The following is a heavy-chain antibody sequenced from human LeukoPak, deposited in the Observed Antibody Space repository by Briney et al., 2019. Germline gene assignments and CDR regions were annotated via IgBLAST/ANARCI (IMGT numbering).Heavy chain of an antibody. D-gene: IGHD6-13*01. Sequence: SQTLSLTCAISGDSVSSNSAAWNWIRQSPSRGLEWLERTYYRSKWYNDYAVSVKSRITINPDTSKNQFSLQLNSVTPEDTAVYYCAREGSGQLVPGGYYGMDVWGQGTTVTVSS. CDR2: TYYRSKWYN. V-gene: IGHV6-1*01. CDR3: AREGSGQLVPGGYYGMDV. J-gene: IGHJ6*02. CDR1: GDSVSSNSAA.